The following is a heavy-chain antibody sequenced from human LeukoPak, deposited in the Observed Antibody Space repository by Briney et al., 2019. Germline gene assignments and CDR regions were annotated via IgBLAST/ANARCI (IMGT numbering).Heavy chain of an antibody. CDR1: GGSVSSYY. D-gene: IGHD6-19*01. V-gene: IGHV4-4*09. CDR2: IYNSENT. Sequence: SETLSLTCTVSGGSVSSYYWSWIRQPPGKGLEWIGYIYNSENTKYNSSLMSRVTMSLDTSKNQVFLKLSSVTAADTAVYYCARFHSGPSGWYVLWYFDLWGRGTLVTVSS. J-gene: IGHJ2*01. CDR3: ARFHSGPSGWYVLWYFDL.